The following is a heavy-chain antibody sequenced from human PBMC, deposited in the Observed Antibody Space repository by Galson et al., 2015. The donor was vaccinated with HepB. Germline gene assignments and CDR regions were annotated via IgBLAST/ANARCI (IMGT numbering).Heavy chain of an antibody. CDR3: ARGTTKGMDV. V-gene: IGHV3-74*01. Sequence: SLRLSCAASGFTFSSTWMHWLRQAPGKRLVWVSRISPDGSITTYADSVKGRFTISRDNAKNTLYLQMNSLRAEDTAVYYCARGTTKGMDVWGQGTTVTVSS. CDR2: ISPDGSIT. J-gene: IGHJ6*02. CDR1: GFTFSSTW. D-gene: IGHD1-1*01.